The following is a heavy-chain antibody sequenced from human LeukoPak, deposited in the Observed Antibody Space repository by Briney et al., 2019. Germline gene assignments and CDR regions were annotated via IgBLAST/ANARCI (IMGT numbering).Heavy chain of an antibody. CDR3: ARGFGSTRPIDY. V-gene: IGHV4-59*01. CDR1: GGSISSYY. D-gene: IGHD2-2*01. CDR2: IYYSGST. J-gene: IGHJ4*02. Sequence: SETLSLTCTVSGGSISSYYWSWIRQPPGKGLEWIGYIYYSGSTNYNPSLKSRVTISVDTSKNQFSLKLSSVTAADTAVYYCARGFGSTRPIDYWGQGTLVTVSS.